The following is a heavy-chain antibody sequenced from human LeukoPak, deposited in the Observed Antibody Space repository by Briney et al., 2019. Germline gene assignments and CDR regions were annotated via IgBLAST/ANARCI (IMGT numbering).Heavy chain of an antibody. CDR3: ARTSGYGSSWHSY. V-gene: IGHV1-18*01. D-gene: IGHD6-13*01. Sequence: ASVKVSCKASGYTFTNYGINWVRQAPGQGLEGMGWINVYNDDTKYAQQHQGRVTVTTDTSTSTAYMELRSLRSDDTAVYYCARTSGYGSSWHSYWGQGTLVTVSS. CDR1: GYTFTNYG. CDR2: INVYNDDT. J-gene: IGHJ4*02.